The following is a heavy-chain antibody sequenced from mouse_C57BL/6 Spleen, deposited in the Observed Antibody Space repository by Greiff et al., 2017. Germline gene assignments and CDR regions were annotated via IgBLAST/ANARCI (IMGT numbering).Heavy chain of an antibody. CDR2: IYPGSGST. CDR1: GYTFTSYW. Sequence: QVQLQQPGAELVKPGASVKMSCKASGYTFTSYWITWVKQRPGQGLEWIGDIYPGSGSTNYNKKFKSKATLTVDTSSSTAYMQLSSLTSEDSAVYYCARRGISGYDDAWYFDVWGTGTTVTVSS. J-gene: IGHJ1*03. V-gene: IGHV1-55*01. D-gene: IGHD2-4*01. CDR3: ARRGISGYDDAWYFDV.